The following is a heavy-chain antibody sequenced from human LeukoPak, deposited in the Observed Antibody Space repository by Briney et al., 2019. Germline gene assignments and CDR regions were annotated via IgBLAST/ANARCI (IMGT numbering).Heavy chain of an antibody. Sequence: GGSLRLSCAVSGFTFSSYAMSWVRQAPGKGLELVSAISGSGGSTYYADSVKGRFTISRDNSKNTLYLQMNSLRAEDTAVYYCAKSSRGWYSGYWGQGTLVTVSS. D-gene: IGHD6-19*01. CDR1: GFTFSSYA. J-gene: IGHJ4*02. CDR2: ISGSGGST. CDR3: AKSSRGWYSGY. V-gene: IGHV3-23*01.